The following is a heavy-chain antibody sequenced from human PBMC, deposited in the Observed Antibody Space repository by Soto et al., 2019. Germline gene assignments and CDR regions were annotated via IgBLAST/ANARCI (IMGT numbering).Heavy chain of an antibody. Sequence: GESLKISCAASGFTFSSYAMSWVRQAPGKGLEWVSAISGSGGSTYYADSVKGRFTISRDNSKNTLYLQMNSLRAEDTAVYYCAKDAAEQLVSFDYWGQGTLVTVSS. V-gene: IGHV3-23*01. J-gene: IGHJ4*02. D-gene: IGHD6-6*01. CDR2: ISGSGGST. CDR3: AKDAAEQLVSFDY. CDR1: GFTFSSYA.